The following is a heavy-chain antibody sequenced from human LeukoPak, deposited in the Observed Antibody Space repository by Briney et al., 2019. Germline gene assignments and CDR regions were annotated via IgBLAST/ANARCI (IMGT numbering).Heavy chain of an antibody. V-gene: IGHV3-30*04. CDR3: ARDPVESGSYYFDY. J-gene: IGHJ4*02. CDR1: GFTFSSYA. D-gene: IGHD1-26*01. CDR2: ISYDGSNK. Sequence: PGGSLRLSCAAAGFTFSSYAMHWVRQAPGKGLEWVAVISYDGSNKYYADSVKGRFTISRDNSKNTLYLQMNSLRAEDTAVYYCARDPVESGSYYFDYWGQGTLVTVSS.